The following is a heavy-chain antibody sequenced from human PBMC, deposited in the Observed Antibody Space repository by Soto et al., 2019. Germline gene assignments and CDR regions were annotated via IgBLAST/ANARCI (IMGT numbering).Heavy chain of an antibody. Sequence: XGSLRLSCAASGFTLSSYWMSWARQAPGKGLEWVANIKQDGSEKYYVDSVKGRFTISRDNAKNSLYLQMNSLRAEDTAVYYCARTKTYYDFWSGYYRSFDYWGQGTLVTVSS. J-gene: IGHJ4*02. CDR3: ARTKTYYDFWSGYYRSFDY. D-gene: IGHD3-3*01. CDR1: GFTLSSYW. V-gene: IGHV3-7*03. CDR2: IKQDGSEK.